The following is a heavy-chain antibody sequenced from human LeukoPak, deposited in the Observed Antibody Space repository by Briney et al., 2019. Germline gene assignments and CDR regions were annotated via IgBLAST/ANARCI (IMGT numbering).Heavy chain of an antibody. V-gene: IGHV4-34*01. Sequence: PSETLSLTCAVYGGSFSGYYWSWIRQPPGKGLEWIGEINHSGSTNYNPSLKSRVTISVDTSKNQFSLKLSSVTAADTAVYYCARQISAVAGYYVDYWGQGTLVTVSS. J-gene: IGHJ4*02. CDR1: GGSFSGYY. D-gene: IGHD6-19*01. CDR3: ARQISAVAGYYVDY. CDR2: INHSGST.